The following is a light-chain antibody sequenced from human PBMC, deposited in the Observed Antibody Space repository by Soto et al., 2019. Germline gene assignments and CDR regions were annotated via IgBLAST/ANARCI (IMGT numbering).Light chain of an antibody. CDR1: SSDVGDYNY. V-gene: IGLV2-14*01. CDR3: SSFTTSSSVV. Sequence: QSVLTQPASVSGSPGQSITISCTETSSDVGDYNYVSWYQQHPGKAPKLMLFDVSNRPSGVSNRFSGSKSGNTASLTISGLQAEDEDDYYCSSFTTSSSVVFGGGTELTVL. J-gene: IGLJ2*01. CDR2: DVS.